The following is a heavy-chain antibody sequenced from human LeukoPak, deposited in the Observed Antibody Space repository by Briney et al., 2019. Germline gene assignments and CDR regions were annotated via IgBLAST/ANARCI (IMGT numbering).Heavy chain of an antibody. J-gene: IGHJ4*02. CDR2: ISAYNGNT. V-gene: IGHV1-18*01. CDR1: GYTFTSYG. CDR3: ARMDIVVVPAVDPLDY. D-gene: IGHD2-2*03. Sequence: GASVKVSCKASGYTFTSYGISWVRQAPGQGLEWMGWISAYNGNTNYAQKLQGRVTMTTDTSTSTAYMELRSLRSDDTAVYYCARMDIVVVPAVDPLDYWGQGTLLTVSS.